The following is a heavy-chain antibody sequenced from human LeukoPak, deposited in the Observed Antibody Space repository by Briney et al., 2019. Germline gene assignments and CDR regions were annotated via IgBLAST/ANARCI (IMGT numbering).Heavy chain of an antibody. CDR1: GFTFDDYA. Sequence: GRSLRLSCAASGFTFDDYAMHWVRQAPGKGLEWVSGISWNSGSIGYADSVKGRFTISRDNAKNSLYLQMNSLRAEDTALYYCAKDFSDYYDSSGAREYYYGMDVWGQGTTVTVPS. CDR2: ISWNSGSI. CDR3: AKDFSDYYDSSGAREYYYGMDV. V-gene: IGHV3-9*01. J-gene: IGHJ6*02. D-gene: IGHD3-22*01.